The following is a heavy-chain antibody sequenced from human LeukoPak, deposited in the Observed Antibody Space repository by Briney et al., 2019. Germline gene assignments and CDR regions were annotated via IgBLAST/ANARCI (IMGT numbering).Heavy chain of an antibody. CDR1: GYTFTGYY. CDR3: AREGREFGPHKLAGFDY. CDR2: INPNSGAT. D-gene: IGHD3-10*01. Sequence: ASVKVSCRTSGYTFTGYYMHWVRQAPGQGLEWMGWINPNSGATNYVQEFQGRVTMTRDTSITTAYMELSGQRSDDTAVYYCAREGREFGPHKLAGFDYWGQGTLVTVSS. J-gene: IGHJ4*02. V-gene: IGHV1-2*02.